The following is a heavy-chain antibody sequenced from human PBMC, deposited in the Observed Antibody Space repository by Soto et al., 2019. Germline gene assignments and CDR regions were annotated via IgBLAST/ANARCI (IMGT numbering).Heavy chain of an antibody. J-gene: IGHJ4*02. CDR3: ARHPGAAAVNFDY. V-gene: IGHV5-10-1*01. Sequence: EVQLVQSGAEVRKTGESLRISCKGSGYTFTNYWLSWVRQMPGKGLEWLGKIDPSDSAIKYSPSFQGHVSISTDKSISTAYLQWSSLKASDTAMYYCARHPGAAAVNFDYWGQGTLVTVSS. CDR1: GYTFTNYW. CDR2: IDPSDSAI. D-gene: IGHD6-13*01.